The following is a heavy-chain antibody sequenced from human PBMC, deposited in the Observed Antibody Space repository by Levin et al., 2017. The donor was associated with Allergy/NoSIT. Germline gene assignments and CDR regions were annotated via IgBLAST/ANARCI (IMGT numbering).Heavy chain of an antibody. D-gene: IGHD7-27*01. J-gene: IGHJ4*02. Sequence: GGSLRLSCATSGFTISAFWMSWLRQAPGKGLEWVANLKQDGRERNYVDSVKGRFTISRDTAKNSLYLQMNSLRADDTAIYYCARMNWGTGPFDYWGQGILVTVSS. CDR3: ARMNWGTGPFDY. CDR1: GFTISAFW. V-gene: IGHV3-7*04. CDR2: LKQDGRER.